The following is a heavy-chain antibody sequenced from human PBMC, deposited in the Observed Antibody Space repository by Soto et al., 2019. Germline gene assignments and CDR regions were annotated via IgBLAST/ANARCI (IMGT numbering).Heavy chain of an antibody. CDR3: ARHGLRPNPKVPWCFDL. CDR2: IYYSGST. Sequence: SETLSLTCTVSGGSISSSSYYWGWIRQPPGKGLEWIGSIYYSGSTYYNPSLKSRVTISVDTSKNQFSLKLSSVTAADTAVYYCARHGLRPNPKVPWCFDLWGRGTLVTVSS. CDR1: GGSISSSSYY. D-gene: IGHD4-17*01. J-gene: IGHJ2*01. V-gene: IGHV4-39*01.